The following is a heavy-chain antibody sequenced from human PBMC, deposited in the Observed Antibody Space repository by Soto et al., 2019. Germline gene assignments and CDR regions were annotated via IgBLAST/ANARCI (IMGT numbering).Heavy chain of an antibody. Sequence: PSETLSLTCAVYGGSFSGYYWNWIRQPPGKGLEWIGEINHSGSTNYNPSLQSRVTISVDTSKNQFSLKLSSVTAADTAVYYCATFYDSSGLIDYWGQGTLVTVS. CDR3: ATFYDSSGLIDY. J-gene: IGHJ4*02. V-gene: IGHV4-34*01. CDR2: INHSGST. CDR1: GGSFSGYY. D-gene: IGHD3-22*01.